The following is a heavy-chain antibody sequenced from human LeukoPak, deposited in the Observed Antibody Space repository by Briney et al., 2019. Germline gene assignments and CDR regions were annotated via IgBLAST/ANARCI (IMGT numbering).Heavy chain of an antibody. CDR3: AKVHLEWFYYYYMDV. CDR1: GXTFXXXA. D-gene: IGHD3-3*01. V-gene: IGHV3-23*01. Sequence: AXGXTFXXXAMSWXXXXXXXXXXXXSAXSGSGGSTYYADSVKGRFTISRDNSKNTLYLQMNSLRAEDTAVYYCAKVHLEWFYYYYMDVWGKGTTVTVSS. CDR2: XSGSGGST. J-gene: IGHJ6*03.